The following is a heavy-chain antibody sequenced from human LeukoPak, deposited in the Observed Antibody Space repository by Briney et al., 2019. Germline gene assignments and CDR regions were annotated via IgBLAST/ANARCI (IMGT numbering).Heavy chain of an antibody. CDR2: INPSGGST. Sequence: ASVKVPCKASGYTFTSYYMHWVRQAPGQGLEWMGIINPSGGSTSYAQKFQGRVTMTRDTSTSTVYMELSSLRSEDTAVYYCARVQSSLAAAGKVFDYWGQGTLVTVSS. J-gene: IGHJ4*02. CDR1: GYTFTSYY. CDR3: ARVQSSLAAAGKVFDY. D-gene: IGHD6-13*01. V-gene: IGHV1-46*01.